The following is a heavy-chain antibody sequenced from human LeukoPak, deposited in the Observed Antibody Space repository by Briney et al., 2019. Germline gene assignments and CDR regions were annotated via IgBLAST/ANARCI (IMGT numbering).Heavy chain of an antibody. V-gene: IGHV4-59*01. J-gene: IGHJ4*02. Sequence: KPSETLSLTCTVSGGSISSYYWSWIRQPPGKGLEWIWYIYYSGSTNYNPSLKSRVTISVGTSKNQFSLKLSSVTAADTAVYYCARGGGPRATIGYWGQGTLVTVSS. CDR2: IYYSGST. D-gene: IGHD5-12*01. CDR1: GGSISSYY. CDR3: ARGGGPRATIGY.